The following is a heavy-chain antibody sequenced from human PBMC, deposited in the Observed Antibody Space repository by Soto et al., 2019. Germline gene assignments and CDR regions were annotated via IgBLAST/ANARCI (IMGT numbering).Heavy chain of an antibody. CDR1: GGSISSDF. CDR2: ISISGNT. D-gene: IGHD2-15*01. V-gene: IGHV4-59*07. J-gene: IGHJ5*02. Sequence: SDTLSLTCTVSGGSISSDFWRWIRQPPGPGLEWIGYISISGNTDYSPSLKSRATISADTSRNQFSLKLRSVNTADTAVYFCARGREDFHAGRGPRWMWLAPWGQGTLVTVS. CDR3: ARGREDFHAGRGPRWMWLAP.